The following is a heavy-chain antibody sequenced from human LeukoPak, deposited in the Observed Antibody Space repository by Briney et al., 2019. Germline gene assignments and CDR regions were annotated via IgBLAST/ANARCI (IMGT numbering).Heavy chain of an antibody. J-gene: IGHJ4*02. CDR2: ISYDGSNK. V-gene: IGHV3-30-3*01. CDR3: AKESRSIAARD. D-gene: IGHD6-6*01. Sequence: GGSLRLSCAASGFTFSSYAMHWVRQAPGKGLEWVAVISYDGSNKYYVDSVKGRFTISRDNSKNTLYLQMNSLRAEDTAVYYCAKESRSIAARDWGQGTLVTVSS. CDR1: GFTFSSYA.